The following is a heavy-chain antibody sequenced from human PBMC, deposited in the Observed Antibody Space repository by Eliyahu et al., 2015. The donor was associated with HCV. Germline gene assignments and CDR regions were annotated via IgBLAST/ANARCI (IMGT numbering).Heavy chain of an antibody. V-gene: IGHV5-10-1*03. CDR3: ARISRNLPGSGYYHDY. J-gene: IGHJ4*02. D-gene: IGHD3-22*01. Sequence: EVQLVQSGAEVKKPGESLRISCKXSGXXFTSYWISWVRQMPGKGLEWMGRIDPSDSYTNYSPSFQGHVTISADKSISTAYLQWSSLKASDTAMYYCARISRNLPGSGYYHDYWGQGTLVTVSS. CDR1: GXXFTSYW. CDR2: IDPSDSYT.